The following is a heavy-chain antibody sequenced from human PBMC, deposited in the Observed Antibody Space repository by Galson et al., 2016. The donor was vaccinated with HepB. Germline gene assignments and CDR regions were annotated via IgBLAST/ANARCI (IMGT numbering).Heavy chain of an antibody. CDR2: FYTSGSI. V-gene: IGHV4-61*02. D-gene: IGHD3-3*01. J-gene: IGHJ4*02. Sequence: TLSLTCTVSGGSISSGSYHWNWIRQPAGKGLEWIGRFYTSGSIDYNPSLKSRVTISVDTSKNQFSLKLSSVTAADTAVYYCAREPALRGHLAWLLGVYWGQGTLVTVSS. CDR1: GGSISSGSYH. CDR3: AREPALRGHLAWLLGVY.